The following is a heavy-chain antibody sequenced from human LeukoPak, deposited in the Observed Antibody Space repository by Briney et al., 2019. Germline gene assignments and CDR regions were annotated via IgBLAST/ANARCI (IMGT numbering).Heavy chain of an antibody. CDR3: AKGSSGYFADL. CDR1: GFTFSSYA. J-gene: IGHJ5*02. V-gene: IGHV3-23*01. Sequence: GGSLRLSCAASGFTFSSYAMSWVRQAPGKGLEWVSAISNDGGGTTYADFVKGRFTISRDNSKNTLFLQMNILRAEDTALYYCAKGSSGYFADLWGQGTLVTVSS. D-gene: IGHD3-22*01. CDR2: ISNDGGGT.